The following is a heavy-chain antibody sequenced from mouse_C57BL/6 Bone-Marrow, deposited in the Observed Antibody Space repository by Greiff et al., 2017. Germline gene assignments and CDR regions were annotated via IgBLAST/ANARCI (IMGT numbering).Heavy chain of an antibody. CDR3: TRSLIYYGTNY. V-gene: IGHV14-2*01. CDR2: IDPEDGET. J-gene: IGHJ2*01. D-gene: IGHD1-1*01. Sequence: EVKLVESGAELVKPGASVKLSCTASGFNIKDYYIHWVKQRTEQGLEWIGRIDPEDGETKYAPKFQDKATITADTSSTTAYLQRSSLTSEDTAVYYCTRSLIYYGTNYWGQGTTLTVSS. CDR1: GFNIKDYY.